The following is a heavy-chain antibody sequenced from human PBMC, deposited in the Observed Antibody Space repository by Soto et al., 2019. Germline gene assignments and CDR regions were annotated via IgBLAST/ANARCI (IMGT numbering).Heavy chain of an antibody. CDR1: GDSIIGTHW. D-gene: IGHD6-13*01. CDR2: THHSRGT. J-gene: IGHJ4*01. V-gene: IGHV4-4*02. CDR3: ARYSAASGTYYFDY. Sequence: SETLSLTCAVSGDSIIGTHWWSWVRRPPGKGLEFIGETHHSRGTNYNPSLRSRVTMSLDKSKNQLSLILYSVTAADTGVYYCARYSAASGTYYFDYWAHGTLVTVSS.